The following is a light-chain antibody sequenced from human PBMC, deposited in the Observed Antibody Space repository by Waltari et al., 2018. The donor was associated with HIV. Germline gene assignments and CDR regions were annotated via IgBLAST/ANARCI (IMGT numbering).Light chain of an antibody. CDR3: AAWDDGLSGPV. V-gene: IGLV1-47*01. CDR1: SSNIGSNY. Sequence: QSVLTQPPSASGTPGQRVTISCSGSSSNIGSNYVYWYQQLPGTAPKLLIYRTNQRPSGVPDRFAGSNSGTSASLALTGLRSEDEADYYCAAWDDGLSGPVFGGGTKLTVL. CDR2: RTN. J-gene: IGLJ3*02.